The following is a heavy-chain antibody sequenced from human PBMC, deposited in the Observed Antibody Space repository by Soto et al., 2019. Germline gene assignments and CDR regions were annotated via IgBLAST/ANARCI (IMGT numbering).Heavy chain of an antibody. CDR2: IYSGGST. V-gene: IGHV3-53*01. Sequence: GGSLRLSCAASGFTVSSNYMSWVRQAPGKGLEWVSVIYSGGSTYYADSVKGRFTISRDNSKNTLYLQMNSLRAEDTTVYYCARGVVGSWTDGFSDYWGQGTPVTVSA. CDR3: ARGVVGSWTDGFSDY. CDR1: GFTVSSNY. J-gene: IGHJ4*02. D-gene: IGHD1-1*01.